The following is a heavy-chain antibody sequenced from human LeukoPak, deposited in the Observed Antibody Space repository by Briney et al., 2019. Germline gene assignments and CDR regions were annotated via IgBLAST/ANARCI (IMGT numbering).Heavy chain of an antibody. CDR1: GFTISNYA. CDR3: AKDKGGVYDFRGIDY. J-gene: IGHJ4*02. V-gene: IGHV3-23*01. Sequence: GGSLRLSCAASGFTISNYAMSWVRQAPGKGLEWVSGISGSGGSTYYADSVKGRFTISRDNSKNTLYLQMNSLRADDTAVYYCAKDKGGVYDFRGIDYWGQGTLVTVSS. CDR2: ISGSGGST. D-gene: IGHD5/OR15-5a*01.